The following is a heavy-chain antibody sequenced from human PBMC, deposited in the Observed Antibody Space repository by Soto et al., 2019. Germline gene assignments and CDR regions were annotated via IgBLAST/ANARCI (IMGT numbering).Heavy chain of an antibody. V-gene: IGHV4-59*08. D-gene: IGHD6-13*01. CDR3: ARHSSSWPIFDY. CDR2: IYYSGSS. CDR1: GGSIGNSY. Sequence: QVQLQESGPGLVKPSETLSLTCTVSGGSIGNSYWSWIRQSPGKGLEWIGYIYYSGSSNYNPSLKSRVSISVDTPKNKFSLKLSSVTAADTAVYYCARHSSSWPIFDYWGQGTLVIVSS. J-gene: IGHJ4*02.